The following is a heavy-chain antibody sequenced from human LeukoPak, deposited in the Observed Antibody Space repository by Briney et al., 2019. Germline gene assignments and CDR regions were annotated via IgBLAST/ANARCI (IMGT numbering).Heavy chain of an antibody. J-gene: IGHJ4*02. D-gene: IGHD6-19*01. CDR3: ARGNPRIAVAGLGY. CDR1: GGSFSGYY. V-gene: IGHV4-34*01. Sequence: PSETLSLTCAVYGGSFSGYYWSWIRQPPGKGLEWIGEINHSGSTNYNPSLKSRVTISVDTSKNQFSLKLSSVTAADTAVYYCARGNPRIAVAGLGYWGQGTLVTVSS. CDR2: INHSGST.